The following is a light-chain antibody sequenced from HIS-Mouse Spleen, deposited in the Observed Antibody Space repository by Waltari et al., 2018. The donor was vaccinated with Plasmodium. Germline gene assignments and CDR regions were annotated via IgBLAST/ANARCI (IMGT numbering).Light chain of an antibody. V-gene: IGKV1-5*03. CDR2: KAS. CDR1: QSISSG. J-gene: IGKJ1*01. CDR3: QQYNSYWT. Sequence: DIQMTQSPSTLSASVGDRVTITCRVSQSISSGLAWYQQKPGKAPKLLIYKASSLESGVPSRFIGSGSGTEFTLTISSLQPDDFATYYCQQYNSYWTFGQGTKVEIK.